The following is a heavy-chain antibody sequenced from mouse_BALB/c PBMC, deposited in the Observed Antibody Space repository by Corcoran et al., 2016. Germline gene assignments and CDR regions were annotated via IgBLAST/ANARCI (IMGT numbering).Heavy chain of an antibody. Sequence: EVQLPQSGAELVKPGASVKLSCTASGFNIKDTYMHWVKQRPEQGLEWIGRIDPANGNTKYDPKFQGKATITADTSSTTAYLQLSSLTSEDTAVYYCARGYGSLAWFAYWGQGTLVTVSA. V-gene: IGHV14-3*02. CDR3: ARGYGSLAWFAY. CDR1: GFNIKDTY. J-gene: IGHJ3*01. CDR2: IDPANGNT. D-gene: IGHD1-1*01.